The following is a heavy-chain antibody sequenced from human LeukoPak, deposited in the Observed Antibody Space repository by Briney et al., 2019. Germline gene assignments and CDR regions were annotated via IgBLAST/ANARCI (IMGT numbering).Heavy chain of an antibody. CDR1: GFTFSDYY. CDR3: ARKYGSGSYYGLIYYYYYMDV. J-gene: IGHJ6*03. D-gene: IGHD3-10*01. Sequence: GGSLRLSCAASGFTFSDYYMSWIRQAPGKGLEWVSYISSSGSTIYYADSVKGRFTISRDNAKNSLYLQMNSLRAEDTAVYYCARKYGSGSYYGLIYYYYYMDVWGKGTTVTISS. V-gene: IGHV3-11*01. CDR2: ISSSGSTI.